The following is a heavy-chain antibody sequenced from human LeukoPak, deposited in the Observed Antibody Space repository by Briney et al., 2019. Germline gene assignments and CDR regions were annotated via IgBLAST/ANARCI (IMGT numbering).Heavy chain of an antibody. V-gene: IGHV3-21*01. CDR2: ISSSSSYI. Sequence: GGSLRLSCAASGFTFSSYSMNWVRQAPGKGLEWVSSISSSSSYIYYADSVKGRFTISRDNAKNSLYLQMNSLRAEGTAVYYCARGSVPLFDYWGQGTLVTVSS. CDR1: GFTFSSYS. J-gene: IGHJ4*02. CDR3: ARGSVPLFDY. D-gene: IGHD3-10*02.